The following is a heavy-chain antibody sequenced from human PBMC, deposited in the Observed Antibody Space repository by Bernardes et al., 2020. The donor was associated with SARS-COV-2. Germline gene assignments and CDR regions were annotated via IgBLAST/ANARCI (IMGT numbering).Heavy chain of an antibody. CDR1: GGSISSYY. Sequence: SETLSLTCTVSGGSISSYYWNWIRQPPGKELEWIGFIYYSGSTNSNPSLNSRVTISVDTSKNQFSLRLSSLTAADTAVYYCARGHDFWSGYSHWGQGILVTVSS. V-gene: IGHV4-59*01. CDR2: IYYSGST. D-gene: IGHD3-3*01. J-gene: IGHJ4*02. CDR3: ARGHDFWSGYSH.